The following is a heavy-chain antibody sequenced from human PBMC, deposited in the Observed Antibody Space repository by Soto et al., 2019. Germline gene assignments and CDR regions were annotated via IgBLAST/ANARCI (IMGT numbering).Heavy chain of an antibody. CDR1: GGSISNYY. V-gene: IGHV4-59*01. J-gene: IGHJ5*02. D-gene: IGHD4-17*01. CDR2: IYYSGST. Sequence: PSETLSLTCTVSGGSISNYYWTWIRQPPGKGLEWIGYIYYSGSTNYNPSLKSRVTISVDTSKNQFSLKLSSVTAADTAVYYCANLPWADYGRIFVPCGQGRRVTVPS. CDR3: ANLPWADYGRIFVP.